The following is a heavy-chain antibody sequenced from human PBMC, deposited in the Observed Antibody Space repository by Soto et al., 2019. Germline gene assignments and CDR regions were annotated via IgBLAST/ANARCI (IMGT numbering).Heavy chain of an antibody. J-gene: IGHJ4*02. CDR2: INPKNGAT. D-gene: IGHD3-10*01. CDR3: ARDPRGFRTYVFDY. Sequence: VASVKVSCKASGYSFTGYSMHWVRQAPGQGLEWMGWINPKNGATNYARKFQGWVTMIRDTSISTAYMELTRLRSDDTAIYYCARDPRGFRTYVFDYWGQGTLVTVAS. CDR1: GYSFTGYS. V-gene: IGHV1-2*04.